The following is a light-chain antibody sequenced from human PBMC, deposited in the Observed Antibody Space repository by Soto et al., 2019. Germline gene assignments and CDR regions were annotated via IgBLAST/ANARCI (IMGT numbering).Light chain of an antibody. J-gene: IGLJ1*01. V-gene: IGLV2-14*03. CDR3: SSYTTSNTRQIV. Sequence: QSALTQPRSVSGSPGQSVTISCSGSSSDIGDYDYVSWYQQHPGKAPKLMIYDVSNRPSGVSNRFSGSKSGNTASLTISGLQPEDEADYYCSSYTTSNTRQIVFGTGTKVTVL. CDR1: SSDIGDYDY. CDR2: DVS.